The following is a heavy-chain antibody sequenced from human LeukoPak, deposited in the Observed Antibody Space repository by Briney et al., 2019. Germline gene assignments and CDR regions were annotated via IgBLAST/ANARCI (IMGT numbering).Heavy chain of an antibody. Sequence: GGSLRLSCAASGFTFSNAWMSWVRQAPGKGLEWVGRIKSKTDGGTTDYAAPVKGRFTISRDDSKNTLYLQTNSLKTEDTAVYYCTLSVVVITPGAFDIWGQGTMVTVSS. V-gene: IGHV3-15*01. CDR3: TLSVVVITPGAFDI. CDR2: IKSKTDGGTT. CDR1: GFTFSNAW. D-gene: IGHD3-22*01. J-gene: IGHJ3*02.